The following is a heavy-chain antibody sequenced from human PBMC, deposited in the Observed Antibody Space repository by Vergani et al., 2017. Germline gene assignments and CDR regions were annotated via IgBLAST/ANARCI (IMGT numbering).Heavy chain of an antibody. D-gene: IGHD2-8*01. Sequence: QVQLQESGPGLVKPSQTLSLTCTVSGGSISSGDYYWSWIRQPPGKGLEWIGYIYYSGSTYYNPSLKSRVTISVDTSKNQFSLKLSSVTAADTAVYYCARCSRNCTNGVCLYIPLYYYYYMDVWGKGTTVTVSS. CDR2: IYYSGST. V-gene: IGHV4-30-4*01. CDR1: GGSISSGDYY. J-gene: IGHJ6*03. CDR3: ARCSRNCTNGVCLYIPLYYYYYMDV.